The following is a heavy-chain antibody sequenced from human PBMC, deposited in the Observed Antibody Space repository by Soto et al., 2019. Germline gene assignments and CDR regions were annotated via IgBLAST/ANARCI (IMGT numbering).Heavy chain of an antibody. CDR1: GFSFSSFA. CDR3: AKTRGAMIYAISVYGVDV. CDR2: ISGSADST. D-gene: IGHD2-8*01. J-gene: IGHJ6*02. Sequence: EVQLLESGGGFIHPGGSLRLSCAASGFSFSSFAMNWVRQAPGKGLEWVSIISGSADSTFYADSVKGRFTISRDNSKSTLYLQINSLRAEDTAVYYCAKTRGAMIYAISVYGVDVWGQGTTVTVSS. V-gene: IGHV3-23*01.